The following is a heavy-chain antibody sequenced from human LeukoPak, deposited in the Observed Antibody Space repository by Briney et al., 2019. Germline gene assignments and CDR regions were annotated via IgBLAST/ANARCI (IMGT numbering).Heavy chain of an antibody. D-gene: IGHD5-24*01. CDR1: GFTVSSNY. CDR3: ARGRDGYSPSPFDY. CDR2: IYGGGST. J-gene: IGHJ4*02. V-gene: IGHV3-53*01. Sequence: GGSLGLSCGASGFTVSSNYVSWVRQAPGRGLEWGSVIYGGGSTYSADSVKGRFTISRDNSKTTLYLQMNSLRAEDTAVYYCARGRDGYSPSPFDYWGQGTLVTVSS.